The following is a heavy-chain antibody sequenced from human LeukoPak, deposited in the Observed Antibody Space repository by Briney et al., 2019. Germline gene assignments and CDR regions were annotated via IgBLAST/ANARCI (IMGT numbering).Heavy chain of an antibody. CDR2: IKQDGSEK. D-gene: IGHD5-18*01. CDR3: AKDPGGYSYGEFDY. J-gene: IGHJ4*02. V-gene: IGHV3-7*01. Sequence: PGGSLRLSCAASGFTFSSYWMSWVRQAPGKGLEWVANIKQDGSEKYYVDSVKGRFTISRDNAKNSLYLQMNSLRAEDTAVYYCAKDPGGYSYGEFDYWGQGTLVTVSS. CDR1: GFTFSSYW.